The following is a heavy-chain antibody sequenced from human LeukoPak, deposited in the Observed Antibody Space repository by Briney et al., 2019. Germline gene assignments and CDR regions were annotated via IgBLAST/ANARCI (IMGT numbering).Heavy chain of an antibody. Sequence: GGSLRLPCVASEFTFSSYSMIWVRQAPGKGLEWISYISNGSGNRYYADSVKGRFTISRDNAKNLLYLQMNNLRADDTAVYYCARAAKWEFYHYYMDVWGKGTTVAVSS. CDR1: EFTFSSYS. V-gene: IGHV3-48*01. J-gene: IGHJ6*03. CDR3: ARAAKWEFYHYYMDV. D-gene: IGHD1-26*01. CDR2: ISNGSGNR.